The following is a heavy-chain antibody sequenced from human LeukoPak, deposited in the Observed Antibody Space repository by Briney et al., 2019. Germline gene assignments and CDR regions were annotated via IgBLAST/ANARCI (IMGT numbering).Heavy chain of an antibody. Sequence: SQTLSLTCTVSGGSISSGGYYWSWIRQHPGKGLEWIGYIYYSGSTYYNPSLKSRVTISVDTSKNQFSLKLSSVTAADTAVYYCARSSRANYYDSSGYYFDYWGQGTLVTDSS. V-gene: IGHV4-31*03. CDR2: IYYSGST. D-gene: IGHD3-22*01. CDR1: GGSISSGGYY. CDR3: ARSSRANYYDSSGYYFDY. J-gene: IGHJ4*02.